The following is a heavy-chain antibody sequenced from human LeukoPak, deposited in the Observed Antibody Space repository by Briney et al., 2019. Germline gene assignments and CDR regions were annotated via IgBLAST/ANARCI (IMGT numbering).Heavy chain of an antibody. CDR2: INHSGST. CDR3: ASTERCSTTCPLDY. D-gene: IGHD2-2*01. J-gene: IGHJ4*02. Sequence: PSETLSLTCAVYGGSFSGYYWSWIRQPPGKGLEWIGEINHSGSTNYNPSLRSRVTISLDTSMKKFSLKLNSVTAADTAVYYCASTERCSTTCPLDYWGQGTLVTVSS. CDR1: GGSFSGYY. V-gene: IGHV4-34*01.